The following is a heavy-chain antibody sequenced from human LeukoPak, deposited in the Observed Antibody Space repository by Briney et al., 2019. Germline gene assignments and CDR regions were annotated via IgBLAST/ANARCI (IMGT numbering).Heavy chain of an antibody. D-gene: IGHD3-10*01. Sequence: GGSLRLSCAASGFTFSSYAMHWVRRAPGKGLEWVAVISYDGSNKYYADSVKGRFTISRDNSKNTLYLQMNSLRAEDTAVYYCARDPVLLWFGARSDSFDYWGQGTLVTVSS. CDR2: ISYDGSNK. J-gene: IGHJ4*02. V-gene: IGHV3-30-3*01. CDR1: GFTFSSYA. CDR3: ARDPVLLWFGARSDSFDY.